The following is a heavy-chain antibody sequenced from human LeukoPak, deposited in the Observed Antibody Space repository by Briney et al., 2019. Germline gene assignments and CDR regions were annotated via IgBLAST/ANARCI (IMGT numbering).Heavy chain of an antibody. V-gene: IGHV1-46*01. CDR1: GYTFTSYY. CDR2: INPSGGST. J-gene: IGHJ3*02. CDR3: ARDAGSGSQLADAFDI. D-gene: IGHD3-10*01. Sequence: GASVKVSCKASGYTFTSYYMHWVRQAPGQGLEWMGIINPSGGSTSYAQKFQGRVTMTRDTSISTAYMELSRLRSDDTAVYYCARDAGSGSQLADAFDIWGQGTMVTVSS.